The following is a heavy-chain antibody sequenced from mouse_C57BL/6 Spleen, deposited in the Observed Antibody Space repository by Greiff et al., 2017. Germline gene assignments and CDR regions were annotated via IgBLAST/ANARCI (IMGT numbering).Heavy chain of an antibody. CDR1: GYTFTSYG. CDR2: IYPRSGNT. V-gene: IGHV1-81*01. J-gene: IGHJ4*01. D-gene: IGHD2-1*01. Sequence: VQLQQSGAELARPGASVKLSCKASGYTFTSYGISWVKQRTGQGLEWIGEIYPRSGNTYYNEKFKGKATLTADKSSSTAYMELRSLTSEDSAVYFWARCDYGNYVSYYYAMDYWGQGTSVTVSS. CDR3: ARCDYGNYVSYYYAMDY.